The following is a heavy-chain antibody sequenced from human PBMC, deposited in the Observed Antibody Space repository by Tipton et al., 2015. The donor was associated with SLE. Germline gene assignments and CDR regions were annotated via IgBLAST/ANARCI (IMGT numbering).Heavy chain of an antibody. J-gene: IGHJ4*02. CDR2: ISGSGTTT. CDR3: ALQTMGAVTSFDY. Sequence: GSLRLSCAASGFTVSSNYMSWVRQAPGKGLEWVSGISGSGTTTDYADSVKGRFTISRDNAKNSLYLQMNSLRAEDTAVYYCALQTMGAVTSFDYWGQGTLVTVSS. D-gene: IGHD4-17*01. CDR1: GFTVSSNY. V-gene: IGHV3-11*04.